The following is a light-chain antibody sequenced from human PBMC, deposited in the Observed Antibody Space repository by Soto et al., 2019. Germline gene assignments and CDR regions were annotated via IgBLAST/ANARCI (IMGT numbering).Light chain of an antibody. CDR1: QSITPW. CDR2: QAS. J-gene: IGKJ5*01. CDR3: QQLNSYPIT. V-gene: IGKV1-5*03. Sequence: DIQMTQSPSTLSASVGDRVTITCRASQSITPWLAWYQQKPGKVPKLLIYQASSLESGVPLRFSGSASGTEFTLTISSLQPEDFATYYCQQLNSYPITFGQGTRLEIK.